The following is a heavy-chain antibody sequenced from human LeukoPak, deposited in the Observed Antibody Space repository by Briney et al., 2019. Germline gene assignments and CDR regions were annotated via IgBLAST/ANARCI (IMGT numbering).Heavy chain of an antibody. CDR1: GYTFTGYY. CDR2: INPNSGGT. D-gene: IGHD6-19*01. J-gene: IGHJ4*02. V-gene: IGHV1-2*02. CDR3: ARDPLYSSGWTPFDY. Sequence: ASVKVSCKASGYTFTGYYMHWVRQAPGQGLEWMGWINPNSGGTNYAQKFQGRVTMTRDTSISTAYMELSRLRSDDTAVYYCARDPLYSSGWTPFDYWGQGTLVTVSS.